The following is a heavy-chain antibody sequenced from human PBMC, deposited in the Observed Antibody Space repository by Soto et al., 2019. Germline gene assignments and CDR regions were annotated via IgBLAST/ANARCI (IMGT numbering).Heavy chain of an antibody. D-gene: IGHD2-15*01. Sequence: SETLSLTCTVSGGSISSYYWSWIRQPPGKGLEWIGYIYYSGSTNYNPSLKSRVTISVDTSKNQFSLKLSSVTAADTAVYYCERESSGRMVREDAFDIWGQGTMVTVSS. CDR1: GGSISSYY. CDR2: IYYSGST. CDR3: ERESSGRMVREDAFDI. V-gene: IGHV4-59*01. J-gene: IGHJ3*02.